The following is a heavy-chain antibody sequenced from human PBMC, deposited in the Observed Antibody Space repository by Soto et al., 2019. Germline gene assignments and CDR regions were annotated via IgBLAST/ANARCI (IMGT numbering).Heavy chain of an antibody. CDR1: GFSLSSSEMC. CDR3: ARTRIAAAGTFSLVDY. CDR2: IDWDDDK. Sequence: SGPPRMYPTQSLAQTCSFSGFSLSSSEMCVSWIRQPPGKALEWLALIDWDDDKYYSTSLKTRLTISKDTSKNQVVLTMTNMDPVDTATYYCARTRIAAAGTFSLVDYWGQGTLVTVSS. V-gene: IGHV2-70*18. J-gene: IGHJ4*02. D-gene: IGHD6-13*01.